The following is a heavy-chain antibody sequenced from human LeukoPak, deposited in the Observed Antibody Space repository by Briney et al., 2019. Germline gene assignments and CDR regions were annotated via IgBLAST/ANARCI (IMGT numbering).Heavy chain of an antibody. CDR2: INAGNGNT. V-gene: IGHV1-3*01. CDR1: GYTFTSYA. Sequence: ASVKVSCKASGYTFTSYAMHWVRQAPGQRLEWMGWINAGNGNTKYSQKFQGRVTITRDTSASTAYMEQSSLRSEDTAVYYCARSPRIAARGDWFDPWGQGTLVTVSS. D-gene: IGHD6-6*01. J-gene: IGHJ5*02. CDR3: ARSPRIAARGDWFDP.